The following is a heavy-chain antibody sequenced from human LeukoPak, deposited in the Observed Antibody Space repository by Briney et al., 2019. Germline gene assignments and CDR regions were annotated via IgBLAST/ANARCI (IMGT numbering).Heavy chain of an antibody. CDR1: GGTFSSYA. D-gene: IGHD3-22*01. CDR2: IIPIFGTA. J-gene: IGHJ4*02. CDR3: ASRSLPDYYDSSGDYYFDY. Sequence: SVKVSCKASGGTFSSYAISWVRQVPGQGLEWMGGIIPIFGTANYAQKFQGRVTITTDESTSTAYMELSSLRSEDTAVYYCASRSLPDYYDSSGDYYFDYWGQGTLVTVSS. V-gene: IGHV1-69*05.